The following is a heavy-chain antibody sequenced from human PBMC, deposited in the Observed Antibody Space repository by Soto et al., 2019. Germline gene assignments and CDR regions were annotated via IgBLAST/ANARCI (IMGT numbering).Heavy chain of an antibody. V-gene: IGHV1-18*01. CDR1: GYTFTSYT. J-gene: IGHJ4*02. CDR2: INPYNSNT. D-gene: IGHD1-1*01. Sequence: QVQLVQSGAEVKKPGASVKVSCKASGYTFTSYTITWVRRAPGQGLEWMGWINPYNSNTNYAQKFQDRVTMTTDTSTSTAYMELRSLRSDDTAVYYCARVDAYNQPNFGYWGQGTLVTVSS. CDR3: ARVDAYNQPNFGY.